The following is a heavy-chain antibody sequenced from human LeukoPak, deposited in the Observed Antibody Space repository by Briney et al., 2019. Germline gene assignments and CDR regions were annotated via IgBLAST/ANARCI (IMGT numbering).Heavy chain of an antibody. Sequence: AGGSLRLSCAASGFTFSSYSMTWVRQAPGKGLEWVSSISSSSSYIYYADSVKGRFTTSRDNAKNSLYLQMNSLRAEDTAVYYCARIGDSQYYFDYWGQGTLVTVSS. J-gene: IGHJ4*02. CDR3: ARIGDSQYYFDY. CDR1: GFTFSSYS. D-gene: IGHD5-18*01. CDR2: ISSSSSYI. V-gene: IGHV3-21*01.